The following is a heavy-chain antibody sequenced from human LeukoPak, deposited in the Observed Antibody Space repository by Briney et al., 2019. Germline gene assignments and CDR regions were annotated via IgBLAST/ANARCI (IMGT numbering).Heavy chain of an antibody. CDR1: GFTFSRYS. CDR3: AELGITMIGGV. CDR2: ISSTSSYI. J-gene: IGHJ6*04. V-gene: IGHV3-21*01. Sequence: PGGSLRLSCAASGFTFSRYSMNWVRQAPGKGLEWVSSISSTSSYIYYADSLKGRFTISRDNAKNSLYLQMNSLGAEDTAVYYCAELGITMIGGVWGKGTTVTISS. D-gene: IGHD3-10*02.